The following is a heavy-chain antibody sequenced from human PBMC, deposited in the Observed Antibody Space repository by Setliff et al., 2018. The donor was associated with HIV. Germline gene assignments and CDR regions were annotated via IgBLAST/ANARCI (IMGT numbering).Heavy chain of an antibody. J-gene: IGHJ4*02. CDR2: ISSSSSYI. D-gene: IGHD2-2*01. CDR3: VKAVIVVIPAAIFDY. V-gene: IGHV3-21*01. CDR1: GFTFSSYS. Sequence: PGGSLRLSCAASGFTFSSYSMNWVRQAPGKGLEWVSSISSSSSYIYYADSVKGRFTISRDNSKNTLYLQMSSLRVEDTAVYYCVKAVIVVIPAAIFDYWGQGTLVTVSS.